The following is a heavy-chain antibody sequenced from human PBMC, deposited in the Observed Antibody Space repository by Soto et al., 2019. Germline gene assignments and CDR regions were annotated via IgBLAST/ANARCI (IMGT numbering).Heavy chain of an antibody. CDR2: ISYDGSNK. V-gene: IGHV3-30-3*01. Sequence: QVQLVESGGGVVQPGRSLRLSCAASGFTFSSYAMHWVRQAPGKGLEWVAVISYDGSNKYYADSVKGRFTISRDNSKKTLYLQMNSLRAEDTAVYYCARDDIVVVPAARGGSYYDFWSGYFPGYYYYGMDVWGQGTTVTVSS. D-gene: IGHD3-3*01. CDR1: GFTFSSYA. CDR3: ARDDIVVVPAARGGSYYDFWSGYFPGYYYYGMDV. J-gene: IGHJ6*02.